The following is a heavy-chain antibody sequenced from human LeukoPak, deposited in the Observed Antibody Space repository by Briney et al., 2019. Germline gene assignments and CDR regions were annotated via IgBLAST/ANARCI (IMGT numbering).Heavy chain of an antibody. D-gene: IGHD3-16*01. CDR1: GGTFSSYA. V-gene: IGHV1-69*04. CDR3: ARDNPLMYDY. CDR2: IIPILGIA. J-gene: IGHJ4*02. Sequence: SVKVSCKASGGTFSSYAISWVRQAPGQGLEWMGRIIPILGIANYAQKLQGRVTITADKSTSTAYMELSSLRSEDTAVYYCARDNPLMYDYWGQGTLVTVSS.